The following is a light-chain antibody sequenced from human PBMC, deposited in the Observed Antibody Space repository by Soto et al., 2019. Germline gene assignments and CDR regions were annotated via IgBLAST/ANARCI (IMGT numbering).Light chain of an antibody. CDR3: QQRHMWPIT. V-gene: IGKV3-11*01. CDR1: QSFRGL. Sequence: EVVVTQSPVTLSLAPVERATLSCRASQSFRGLLAWYQQKPGQAPRLLIYDAYNRATGIPPRFSGSGSGTDFTLTISSLEPEDSAVHYCQQRHMWPITFGQVTRLEIK. J-gene: IGKJ5*01. CDR2: DAY.